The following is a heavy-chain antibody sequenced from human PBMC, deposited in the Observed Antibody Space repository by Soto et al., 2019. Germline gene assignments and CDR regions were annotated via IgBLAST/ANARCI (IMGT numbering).Heavy chain of an antibody. Sequence: AAVKVSCKASGYTFTSYYMHWVRQAPGQGLEWMGIINPSGGSTSYAQKFQGRVTMTRDTSTSTVYMELSSLRSEDTAVYYCARGRSGVAARHYFQHWGQGPLVTVCS. J-gene: IGHJ1*01. V-gene: IGHV1-46*01. CDR1: GYTFTSYY. D-gene: IGHD2-15*01. CDR3: ARGRSGVAARHYFQH. CDR2: INPSGGST.